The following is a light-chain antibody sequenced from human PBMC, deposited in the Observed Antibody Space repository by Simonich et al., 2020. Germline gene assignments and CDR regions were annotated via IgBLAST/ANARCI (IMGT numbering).Light chain of an antibody. J-gene: IGLJ2*01. Sequence: QSALTHPASVSGSPGQSITISCTGTSSDVGGYNYVTWYQQHPGKAPKLMIYDVSKRPSGVSNRFSGSKSGNTASLTISGLQAEDEADYYCSSYTSSSTLVFGGGTKLTVL. CDR3: SSYTSSSTLV. CDR2: DVS. CDR1: SSDVGGYNY. V-gene: IGLV2-14*01.